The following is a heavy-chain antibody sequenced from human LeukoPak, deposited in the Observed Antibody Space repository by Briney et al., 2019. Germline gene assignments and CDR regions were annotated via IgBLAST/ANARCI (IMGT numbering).Heavy chain of an antibody. Sequence: GGSLRLSCAASGFTFSSYSMNWVRQAPGKGLEWVSSISSSSSYIYYADSVKGRFTISRDNAKNSLYLQMNSLRAEDTSVYYCARDQAVVITQYAFDIWGQGTMVTVSS. J-gene: IGHJ3*02. V-gene: IGHV3-21*01. CDR1: GFTFSSYS. CDR2: ISSSSSYI. CDR3: ARDQAVVITQYAFDI. D-gene: IGHD3-22*01.